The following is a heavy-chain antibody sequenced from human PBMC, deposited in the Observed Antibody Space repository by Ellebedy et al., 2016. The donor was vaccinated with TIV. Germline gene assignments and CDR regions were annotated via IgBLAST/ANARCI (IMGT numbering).Heavy chain of an antibody. CDR2: IKQDGSEK. J-gene: IGHJ6*02. CDR3: ARAYYGMDV. V-gene: IGHV3-7*03. Sequence: GESLKISXAASGFSFSSYWMSWVRQAPGKGLECVANIKQDGSEKYYVDSVKGRFTISRDNAKNSLYLQMNSLRAEDTAVYYSARAYYGMDVWGQGTTVTVSS. CDR1: GFSFSSYW.